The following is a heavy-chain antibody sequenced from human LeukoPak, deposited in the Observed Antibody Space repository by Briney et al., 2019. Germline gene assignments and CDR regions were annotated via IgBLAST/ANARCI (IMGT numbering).Heavy chain of an antibody. CDR3: ARDRGGYEFFDY. V-gene: IGHV3-48*02. D-gene: IGHD5-12*01. Sequence: GGSLRLSCPASGFTFSSYSMNWVRQAPGKGLEWVSYISTGSGTIYYTDSVKGRFTISRDNAKNSLYLQMNSLRDEDTAVYYCARDRGGYEFFDYWGQGTLVTVSS. CDR1: GFTFSSYS. J-gene: IGHJ4*02. CDR2: ISTGSGTI.